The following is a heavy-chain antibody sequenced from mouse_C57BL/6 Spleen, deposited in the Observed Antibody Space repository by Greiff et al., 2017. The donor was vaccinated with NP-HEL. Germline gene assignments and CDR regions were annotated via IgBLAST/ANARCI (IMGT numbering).Heavy chain of an antibody. CDR1: GYTFTSYW. J-gene: IGHJ2*01. CDR3: ARVELGRGYFDY. Sequence: QVQLQQSGTELVKPGASVKLSCKASGYTFTSYWMHWVKQRPGQGLEWIGNINPSNGGTNYNEKFKSKATLTVDKSSSTAYMQLSSLTSEDAAVYYCARVELGRGYFDYWGQGTTLTVSS. CDR2: INPSNGGT. V-gene: IGHV1-53*01. D-gene: IGHD4-1*01.